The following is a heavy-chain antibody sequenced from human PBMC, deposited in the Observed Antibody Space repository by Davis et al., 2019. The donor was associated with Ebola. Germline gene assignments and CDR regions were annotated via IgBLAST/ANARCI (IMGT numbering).Heavy chain of an antibody. J-gene: IGHJ5*02. D-gene: IGHD4-11*01. V-gene: IGHV3-21*04. CDR1: GFTVNTNF. CDR3: ARTVDCDL. Sequence: GGSLRLSCAVSGFTVNTNFMSWVRQAPGKGLEWVSSISSSSYYIYYADSLKGRFTISRDNAKNSVYLQMTSLRAEDTAVYYCARTVDCDLWGQGSLVTVSS. CDR2: ISSSSYYI.